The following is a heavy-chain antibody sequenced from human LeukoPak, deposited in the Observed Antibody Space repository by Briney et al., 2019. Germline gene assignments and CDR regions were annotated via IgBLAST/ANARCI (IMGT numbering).Heavy chain of an antibody. CDR2: IYSGGST. CDR1: GFTVSSNY. CDR3: AKDPYYESSGYFDY. J-gene: IGHJ4*02. D-gene: IGHD3-22*01. V-gene: IGHV3-53*01. Sequence: PGGSLRLSCAASGFTVSSNYMSWVRQAPGKGLEWVSVIYSGGSTYYADSVKGRFTISRDNSRNTLYLQMNSLRAEDTAIYFCAKDPYYESSGYFDYWGQGTLVTVSS.